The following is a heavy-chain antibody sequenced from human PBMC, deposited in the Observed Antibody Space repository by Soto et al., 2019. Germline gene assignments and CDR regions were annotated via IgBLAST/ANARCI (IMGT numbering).Heavy chain of an antibody. CDR3: STDIGIYGLDI. D-gene: IGHD1-26*01. J-gene: IGHJ6*02. V-gene: IGHV3-15*01. CDR2: IKSKTDGGTA. Sequence: EVQLVESGGGFVQPGRSLGLSCVALRFSLTNAWMGWVRQAPGKGPEWVGRIKSKTDGGTADYAAPVKGRFTISRDDSQNTLYLHMDSLKTEDTALYHCSTDIGIYGLDIWGQGTTVTVSS. CDR1: RFSLTNAW.